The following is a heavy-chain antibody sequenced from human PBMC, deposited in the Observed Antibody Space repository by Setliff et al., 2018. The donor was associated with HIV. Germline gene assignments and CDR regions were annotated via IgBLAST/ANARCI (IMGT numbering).Heavy chain of an antibody. CDR2: IHTEQGFP. V-gene: IGHV7-4-1*02. J-gene: IGHJ3*02. CDR3: AVDRHAFDI. D-gene: IGHD5-12*01. Sequence: GASVKVSCKASGYSFTNYAINWLRQAPGRGLEWMGWIHTEQGFPMYAQGFTGRFVFPLDPSVSTAYLQINSLNPDDGAVYYCAVDRHAFDIWGQGTVVTVSS. CDR1: GYSFTNYA.